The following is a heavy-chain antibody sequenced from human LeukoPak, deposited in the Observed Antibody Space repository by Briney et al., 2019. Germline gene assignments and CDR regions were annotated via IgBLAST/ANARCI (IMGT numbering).Heavy chain of an antibody. CDR1: GFTFTTYT. Sequence: PGGSLRLSCAASGFTFTTYTIHWVRQAPGEGLEYVSAVVGNGGTTYYANSAKGRFTISRDNSKNTVYLQMGRLRAEDTAVYYCARERAFYYFDYWGQGALVTVSS. V-gene: IGHV3-64*01. J-gene: IGHJ4*02. CDR2: VVGNGGTT. CDR3: ARERAFYYFDY.